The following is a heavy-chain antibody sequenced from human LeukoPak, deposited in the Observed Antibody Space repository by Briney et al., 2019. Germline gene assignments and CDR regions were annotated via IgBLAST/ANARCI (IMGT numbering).Heavy chain of an antibody. V-gene: IGHV3-30*02. Sequence: GGSLRLSCAASGFTFSNRGMHWVRQAPGKGPEWVAFIRHDGRDADSVQGRFTISRDNSENTLYVLMNSLRAEDTAVYYCARESPGAFDIWGQGTMVTVSS. J-gene: IGHJ3*02. CDR1: GFTFSNRG. CDR2: IRHDGR. CDR3: ARESPGAFDI. D-gene: IGHD7-27*01.